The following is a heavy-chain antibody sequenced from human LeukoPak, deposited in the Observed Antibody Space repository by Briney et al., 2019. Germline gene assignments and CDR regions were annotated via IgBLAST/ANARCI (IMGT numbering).Heavy chain of an antibody. CDR2: IVSSSSHV. V-gene: IGHV3-48*03. CDR3: ARDTLEYSNSPDALDI. J-gene: IGHJ3*02. Sequence: GGSLSLSCAASGFTFSAYEMNWVRQAPGKGLEWVSYIVSSSSHVYCADSVKGRLTISRVNANNSLYKQMESLRDEDTAIYYCARDTLEYSNSPDALDIWGQGTMVTVSS. CDR1: GFTFSAYE. D-gene: IGHD4-23*01.